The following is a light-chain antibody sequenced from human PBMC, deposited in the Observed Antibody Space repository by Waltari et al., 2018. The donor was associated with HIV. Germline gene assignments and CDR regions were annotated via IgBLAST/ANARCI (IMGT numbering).Light chain of an antibody. CDR3: QQYGNSPPLT. V-gene: IGKV3-20*01. CDR1: QSVSTSS. Sequence: EIVLTQSPGTLSLSPGEIATLSCRASQSVSTSSLAWYQQKPGQAPRLLIYDASTRATGIPDRFSGSGSGTDFTLTISRLEPEDFAVYYCQQYGNSPPLTFGGGTKVELK. CDR2: DAS. J-gene: IGKJ4*01.